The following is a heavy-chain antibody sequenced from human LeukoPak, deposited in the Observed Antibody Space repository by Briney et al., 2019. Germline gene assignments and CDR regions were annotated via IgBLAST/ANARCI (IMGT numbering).Heavy chain of an antibody. D-gene: IGHD6-19*01. J-gene: IGHJ4*02. CDR3: AIQWLVLPD. V-gene: IGHV3-23*01. CDR2: ISSTRST. Sequence: PGGSLRLSCAASGFTFSSYAMTWVRQAPGKGLEWVSAISSTRSTYYADSVKGRFTISRDNSRATLYLQMNSLRGEDTAVYYCAIQWLVLPDSGQGTLVTVSS. CDR1: GFTFSSYA.